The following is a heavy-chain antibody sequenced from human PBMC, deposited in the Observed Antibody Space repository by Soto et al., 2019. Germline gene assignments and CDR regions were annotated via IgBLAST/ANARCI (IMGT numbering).Heavy chain of an antibody. Sequence: GESLQISCKGSGYSFTSYWISWVRQMPGKGLEWIGRIDPSDSYTNYSPSFQGHVTISADKSISTAYLQWSSLKASDTAMYYCARSGYCSGGSCYGVYYYYYGMDVWGKGTKVTVSS. CDR3: ARSGYCSGGSCYGVYYYYYGMDV. D-gene: IGHD2-15*01. CDR1: GYSFTSYW. V-gene: IGHV5-10-1*01. J-gene: IGHJ6*04. CDR2: IDPSDSYT.